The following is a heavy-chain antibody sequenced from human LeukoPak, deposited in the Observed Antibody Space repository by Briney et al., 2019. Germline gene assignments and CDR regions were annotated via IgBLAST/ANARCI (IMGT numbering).Heavy chain of an antibody. V-gene: IGHV3-30*03. CDR2: ISYDGSNK. CDR3: ASSSSPALTYYYGSGTLTAAKGGNRRTDY. D-gene: IGHD3-10*01. CDR1: GFTFSSYG. J-gene: IGHJ4*02. Sequence: GRSLRLTCAASGFTFSSYGMHWVSQAPGKGLEGVTVISYDGSNKYYADSVTGRFTISRDNSKNTLYLQMNSLRAEDTAVYYCASSSSPALTYYYGSGTLTAAKGGNRRTDYWGQGTLVTVSS.